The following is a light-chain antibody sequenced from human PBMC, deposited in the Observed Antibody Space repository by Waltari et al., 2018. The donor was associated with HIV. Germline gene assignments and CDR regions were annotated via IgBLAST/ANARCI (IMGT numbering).Light chain of an antibody. V-gene: IGLV10-54*01. CDR2: RNN. Sequence: QAGLSQPPSVSKGLGQTATFTCTGNTNNISNQGATCLHQRQGPPPKLLSYRNNHRPSGVPERLSASRSGNTASLAITGLQPEDEADYYCAAWDGSLNAWVFGGGTKLTVL. J-gene: IGLJ3*02. CDR1: TNNISNQG. CDR3: AAWDGSLNAWV.